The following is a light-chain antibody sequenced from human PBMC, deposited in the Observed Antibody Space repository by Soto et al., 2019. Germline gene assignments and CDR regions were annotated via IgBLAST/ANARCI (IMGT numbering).Light chain of an antibody. CDR1: QSITTY. CDR2: AAA. V-gene: IGKV1-39*01. Sequence: DIQMTQSPSSLSASVGDRVTITCRASQSITTYLNWYQQTSGEAPKLLIYAAARLQTGVPSRFSGSGSGTDFTLIIGCLRPEDFATYYCQQAYGAPPTFGQGTKVEIK. CDR3: QQAYGAPPT. J-gene: IGKJ1*01.